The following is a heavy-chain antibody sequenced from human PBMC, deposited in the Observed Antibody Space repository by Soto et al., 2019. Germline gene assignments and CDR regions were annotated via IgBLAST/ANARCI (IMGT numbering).Heavy chain of an antibody. Sequence: PGGSLRLSCAASGFTFIDYYMSWIRQAPGKGLEWVSCISSSSSYTNYADSVKGRFTISRDNAKNSLYLQMNSLRAEDTAVYYCARVIAARPHNWFDPWGQGTLVTVSS. J-gene: IGHJ5*02. CDR3: ARVIAARPHNWFDP. D-gene: IGHD6-6*01. CDR1: GFTFIDYY. V-gene: IGHV3-11*06. CDR2: ISSSSSYT.